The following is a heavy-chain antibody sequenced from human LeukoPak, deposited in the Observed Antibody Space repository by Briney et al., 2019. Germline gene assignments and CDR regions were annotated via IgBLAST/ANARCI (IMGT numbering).Heavy chain of an antibody. Sequence: SETLSLTCAVYGGSFSGYYWSWIRRPPGKGLEWIGEINHSGSTNYNPSLKSRVTISVDTSKNQFSLKLSSVTAADTAVYYCARGPFNPSTCPRLRFLEWPWGQGTLVTVSS. V-gene: IGHV4-34*01. CDR3: ARGPFNPSTCPRLRFLEWP. J-gene: IGHJ5*02. D-gene: IGHD3-3*01. CDR1: GGSFSGYY. CDR2: INHSGST.